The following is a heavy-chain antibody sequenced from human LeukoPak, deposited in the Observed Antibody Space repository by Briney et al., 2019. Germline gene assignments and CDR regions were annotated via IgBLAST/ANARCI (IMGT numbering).Heavy chain of an antibody. V-gene: IGHV4-38-2*02. CDR3: AREEETTNFYY. D-gene: IGHD1/OR15-1a*01. Sequence: SETLSLTCAVSGYSIRSDYYWGWIRQPPGKGLEWIGSTHHSGTTYYNPSLKRRVTISVDTAKNQFSLSLSSVTAADTAVYYCAREEETTNFYYWGQGTLVTVSS. CDR2: THHSGTT. CDR1: GYSIRSDYY. J-gene: IGHJ4*02.